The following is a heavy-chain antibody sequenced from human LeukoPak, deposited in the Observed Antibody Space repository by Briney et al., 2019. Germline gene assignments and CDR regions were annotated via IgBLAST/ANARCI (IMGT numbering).Heavy chain of an antibody. CDR3: ARDNGYFSVDY. CDR1: GFTFSSYW. D-gene: IGHD3-22*01. V-gene: IGHV3-7*01. CDR2: IRQDESEK. Sequence: GGSLRLSCAASGFTFSSYWMTWARQAPGKGLEWVANIRQDESEKYYGDSVRGRFTISRDNAQNSLYLQMNSLRAEDTAVYYCARDNGYFSVDYWGQGTLVTVSS. J-gene: IGHJ4*02.